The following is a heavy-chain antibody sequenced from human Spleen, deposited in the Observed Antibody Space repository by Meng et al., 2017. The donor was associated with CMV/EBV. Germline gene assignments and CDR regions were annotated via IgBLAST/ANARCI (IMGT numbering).Heavy chain of an antibody. D-gene: IGHD3-22*01. CDR1: GYNFTNYY. Sequence: ASVKVSCKASGYNFTNYYIYWVRQAPGQGLEWMGWINPNSGGTNYAQKFQGRVTMTRETSITTAYMELSRVTSDGTAVYYCARAAYYYDSSGNPRFSSFDYWDQGTLVTVSS. J-gene: IGHJ4*02. CDR3: ARAAYYYDSSGNPRFSSFDY. CDR2: INPNSGGT. V-gene: IGHV1-2*02.